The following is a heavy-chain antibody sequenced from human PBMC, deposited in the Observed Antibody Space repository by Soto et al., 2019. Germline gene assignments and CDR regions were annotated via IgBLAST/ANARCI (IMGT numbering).Heavy chain of an antibody. CDR3: ARDGNYYYDSSGHGSYYYYYGMDV. CDR1: GFTFSSYG. V-gene: IGHV3-33*01. CDR2: IWYDGSNK. Sequence: WSLRLSCAASGFTFSSYGMHWVRQAPGKGLEWVAVIWYDGSNKYYADSVKGRFTISRDNSKNTLYLQMNSLRAEDTAVYYCARDGNYYYDSSGHGSYYYYYGMDVWGQGTTVTVSS. J-gene: IGHJ6*02. D-gene: IGHD3-22*01.